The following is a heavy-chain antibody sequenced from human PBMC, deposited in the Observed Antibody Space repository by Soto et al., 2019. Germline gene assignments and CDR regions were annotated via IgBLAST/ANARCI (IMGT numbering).Heavy chain of an antibody. V-gene: IGHV5-51*01. D-gene: IGHD6-13*01. J-gene: IGHJ5*02. CDR2: IYPGDSDT. CDR3: ARILEAAGTGWFDP. CDR1: GNSFTSYG. Sequence: XESLKVSWQGSGNSFTSYGIGLVRQMPGKGLEWMGIIYPGDSDTRYSPSFQGQVTISADKSISTAYLQWSSLKASDTAMYYCARILEAAGTGWFDPWGQGTLVTVSS.